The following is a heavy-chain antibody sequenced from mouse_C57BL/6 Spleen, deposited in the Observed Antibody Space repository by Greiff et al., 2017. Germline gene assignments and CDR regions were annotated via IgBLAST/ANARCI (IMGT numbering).Heavy chain of an antibody. D-gene: IGHD1-1*01. CDR3: ASLRAY. CDR1: GYSITSGYY. Sequence: VQLQQSGPGLVKPSQSLSLTCSVTGYSITSGYYWNWIRQFPGNKLEWMGYISYDGSNNYNPSLKNRISITRDTSKNQFILKLNAVTTEDTARYYGASLRAYWGQGTLVTVSA. J-gene: IGHJ3*01. V-gene: IGHV3-6*01. CDR2: ISYDGSN.